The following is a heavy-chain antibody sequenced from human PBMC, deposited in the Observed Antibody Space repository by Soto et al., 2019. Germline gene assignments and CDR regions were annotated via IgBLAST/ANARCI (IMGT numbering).Heavy chain of an antibody. V-gene: IGHV1-69*01. D-gene: IGHD1-1*01. J-gene: IGHJ4*02. CDR1: GGTFSDSV. Sequence: QVXLVQSGPEVKKPGSSVKVSCKASGGTFSDSVTSWVRQAPGQGLEWMGGIVTIFGKANLAEKFQDRVTITADESTSTAYMELSSLRSEDSAVYYCARGRDGSNDYFDYWGQGTLVTVSS. CDR2: IVTIFGKA. CDR3: ARGRDGSNDYFDY.